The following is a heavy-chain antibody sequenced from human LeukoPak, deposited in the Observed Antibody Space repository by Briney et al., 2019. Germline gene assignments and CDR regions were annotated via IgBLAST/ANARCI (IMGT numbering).Heavy chain of an antibody. CDR1: GYTFTSSG. J-gene: IGHJ4*02. V-gene: IGHV1-18*01. Sequence: ASVKVSCKASGYTFTSSGISWVRQAPGQGLEWMGWISGYNGNTNYAQNLQGRVTMTTDTSTSTAYMELRSLRSDDTAVYYCARDSGSYSYFDYWGQGILVTVSS. CDR3: ARDSGSYSYFDY. CDR2: ISGYNGNT. D-gene: IGHD1-26*01.